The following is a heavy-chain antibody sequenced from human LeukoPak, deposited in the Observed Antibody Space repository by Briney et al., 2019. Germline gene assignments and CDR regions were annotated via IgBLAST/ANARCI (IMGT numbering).Heavy chain of an antibody. CDR2: ISSSSSYI. Sequence: PGGTLRLSCAASGFTFSSYSMNWVRQAPGKGLEWVSSISSSSSYIYYADSVKGRFTISRDNAKNSLYLQMNSLRAEDTAVYYCARDPPLWLAAAGIRKDYWGQGTLVTVSS. CDR3: ARDPPLWLAAAGIRKDY. V-gene: IGHV3-21*01. CDR1: GFTFSSYS. J-gene: IGHJ4*02. D-gene: IGHD6-13*01.